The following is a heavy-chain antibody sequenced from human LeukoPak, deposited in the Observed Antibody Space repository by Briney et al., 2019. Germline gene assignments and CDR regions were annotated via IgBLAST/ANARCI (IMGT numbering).Heavy chain of an antibody. D-gene: IGHD3-22*01. V-gene: IGHV4-39*02. CDR2: VYYTGIT. Sequence: SETLSLTCTISGGSISSSIYNWGWIRQSPGTGLEWIGSVYYTGITNYNPSLKSRVTISVDTSKNQFSLRLSSVTAAGTSVYYCAREWDYYVSSGDNWFDPWGQGTLVTVSS. J-gene: IGHJ5*02. CDR3: AREWDYYVSSGDNWFDP. CDR1: GGSISSSIYN.